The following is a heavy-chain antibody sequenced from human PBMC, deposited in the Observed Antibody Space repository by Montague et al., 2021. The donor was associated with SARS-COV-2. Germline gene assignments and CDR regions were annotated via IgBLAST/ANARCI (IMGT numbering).Heavy chain of an antibody. CDR3: ARLGDGVVPSPILGVGPYYSYYYRDV. CDR2: IHHGGST. J-gene: IGHJ6*03. CDR1: GGSFSTYS. Sequence: SETLSLTCAVHGGSFSTYSWNWIRQPPGKGLEWIGEIHHGGSTNYNPSLKSRVTISSETSKNQFSLKLTSVAAADTAVYYCARLGDGVVPSPILGVGPYYSYYYRDVWGTGTTVTVSS. V-gene: IGHV4-34*01. D-gene: IGHD3-10*01.